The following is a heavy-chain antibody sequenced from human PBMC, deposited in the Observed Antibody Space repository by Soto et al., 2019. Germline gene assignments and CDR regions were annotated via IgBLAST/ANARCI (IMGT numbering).Heavy chain of an antibody. D-gene: IGHD2-2*01. Sequence: QVQLVQSGAEVKKPGASVKVSCKGLGYNFIKYGINWVRQASGQGLEWMGWISPYSGYTHSAQKFQGRLTLTTDTAATTAYMELRSLRAADTALYYCTRDAFVVIPAAPPSRFDSWGQGTLVTVSS. J-gene: IGHJ4*02. CDR1: GYNFIKYG. CDR3: TRDAFVVIPAAPPSRFDS. CDR2: ISPYSGYT. V-gene: IGHV1-18*01.